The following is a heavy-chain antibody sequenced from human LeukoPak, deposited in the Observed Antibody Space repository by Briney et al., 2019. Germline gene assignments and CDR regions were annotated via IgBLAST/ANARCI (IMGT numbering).Heavy chain of an antibody. D-gene: IGHD1-26*01. CDR1: GFTFSSCA. V-gene: IGHV3-23*01. CDR2: IIDSGNSL. Sequence: HTGGSLRLSCAASGFTFSSCAMSWVRLAPGKGLEWVSTIIDSGNSLYYADSVEGRFTISRDNSKNTLYLQMNSLRAGDAAVYYCAKDPIFSGSYGVFDSWGQGTLVTVSS. CDR3: AKDPIFSGSYGVFDS. J-gene: IGHJ4*02.